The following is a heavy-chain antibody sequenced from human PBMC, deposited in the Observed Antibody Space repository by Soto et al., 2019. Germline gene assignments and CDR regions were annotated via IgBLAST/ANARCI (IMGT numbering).Heavy chain of an antibody. D-gene: IGHD2-8*01. Sequence: QVQLAESGGGVVQPGRSLRLSCAASGFSFNNHGMHWVRQAPGKGLEWVAVIWYDGSSKYYADSVKCRFTISRDNSKHTLYLQLNSLRAEDTALYSCARQHMVSYYFDSLGQGTLVTVSS. CDR1: GFSFNNHG. V-gene: IGHV3-33*01. CDR3: ARQHMVSYYFDS. CDR2: IWYDGSSK. J-gene: IGHJ4*02.